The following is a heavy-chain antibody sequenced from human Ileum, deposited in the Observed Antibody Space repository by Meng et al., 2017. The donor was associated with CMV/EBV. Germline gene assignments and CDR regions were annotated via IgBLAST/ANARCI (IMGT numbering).Heavy chain of an antibody. V-gene: IGHV1-69*08. Sequence: SVKVSCKASGGTFSTYFITWVRQAPGQGLEWVGRVITTLGTANYAQNFQGKVTLTADQSTSTMTLSSLRVDDTGFYYCAREAGGGHSASDWFDPWGQGTLVTVSS. D-gene: IGHD2-21*02. CDR1: GGTFSTYF. J-gene: IGHJ5*02. CDR3: AREAGGGHSASDWFDP. CDR2: VITTLGTA.